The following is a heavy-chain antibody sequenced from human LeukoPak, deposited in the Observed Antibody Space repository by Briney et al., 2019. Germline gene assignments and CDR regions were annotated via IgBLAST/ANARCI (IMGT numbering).Heavy chain of an antibody. J-gene: IGHJ4*02. Sequence: PSETLSLTCAVYGGSFSGYYWSWIRQPPGKGLEWIGEINHSGSTNYNPSLKSRVTISVDTSKNQFSLKLSSVTAADTAVYYCASRTYYYGSGSYSFDYWGQGTLVTVSS. CDR3: ASRTYYYGSGSYSFDY. CDR1: GGSFSGYY. V-gene: IGHV4-34*01. D-gene: IGHD3-10*01. CDR2: INHSGST.